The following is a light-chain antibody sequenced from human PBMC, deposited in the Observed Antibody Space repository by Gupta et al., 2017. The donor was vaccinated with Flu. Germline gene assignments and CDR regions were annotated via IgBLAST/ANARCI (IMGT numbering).Light chain of an antibody. J-gene: IGLJ3*02. Sequence: QKVTISCSGSSDNSGNKFVSWYQQLPGKAPKLLIYENKKRPSGIPDRFSGSKSGKSATLGITGLQTGDEADYYCGTGDNNLSGVFGGGTKLTVL. CDR1: SDNSGNKF. CDR2: ENK. CDR3: GTGDNNLSGV. V-gene: IGLV1-51*01.